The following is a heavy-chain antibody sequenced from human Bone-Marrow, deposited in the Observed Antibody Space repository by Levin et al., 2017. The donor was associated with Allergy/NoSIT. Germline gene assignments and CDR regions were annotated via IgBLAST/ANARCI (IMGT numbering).Heavy chain of an antibody. Sequence: GGSLRLSCAASGFTFSSYGMHWVRQAPGKGLEWVAVIWYDGSNKYYADSVKGRFTISRDNSKNTLYLQMNSLRAEDTAVYYCARDHYGDYPLYWYFDLWGRGTLVTVSS. CDR3: ARDHYGDYPLYWYFDL. CDR1: GFTFSSYG. J-gene: IGHJ2*01. D-gene: IGHD4-17*01. CDR2: IWYDGSNK. V-gene: IGHV3-33*01.